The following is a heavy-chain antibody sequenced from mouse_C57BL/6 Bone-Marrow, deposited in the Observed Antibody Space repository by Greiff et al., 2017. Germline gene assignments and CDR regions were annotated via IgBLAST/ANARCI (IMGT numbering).Heavy chain of an antibody. CDR1: GYTFTSYG. D-gene: IGHD3-2*02. J-gene: IGHJ4*01. V-gene: IGHV1-81*01. Sequence: QVQLQQSGAELARPGASVKLSCKASGYTFTSYGISWVKQRTGQGLEWIGEIYPRSGNTYYNEKFKGKATLTADKSSSTAYMELRSLTSEDAAVYFCARDRSGYYAMDYWGQGTSVTVSA. CDR3: ARDRSGYYAMDY. CDR2: IYPRSGNT.